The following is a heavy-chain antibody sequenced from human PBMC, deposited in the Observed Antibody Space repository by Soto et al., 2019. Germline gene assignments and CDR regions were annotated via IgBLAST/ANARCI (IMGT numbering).Heavy chain of an antibody. CDR1: GDSVSTNSAT. V-gene: IGHV6-1*01. CDR3: ARLIGNSWLDS. Sequence: SQTLSLTCAISGDSVSTNSATWDWIRQSPSRGLEWLGRTYYRSKWENDYAVSVKGRISIIPDTTNNRLSLQLNSVSPDDTAVYYCARLIGNSWLDSWGQGTLVTAPQ. J-gene: IGHJ5*01. CDR2: TYYRSKWEN.